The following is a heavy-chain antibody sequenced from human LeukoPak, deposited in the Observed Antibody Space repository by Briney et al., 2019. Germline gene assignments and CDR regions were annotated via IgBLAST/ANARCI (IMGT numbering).Heavy chain of an antibody. V-gene: IGHV4-34*01. CDR1: GGSFSGYY. D-gene: IGHD3-10*01. CDR3: ARGFSRYGSGSYPRGY. J-gene: IGHJ4*02. CDR2: INHSGST. Sequence: SETLSLTCAVYGGSFSGYYRSWIRQPPGKGLEWIGEINHSGSTNYNPSLKSRVTISVDTSKNQFSLKLSSVTAADTAVYYCARGFSRYGSGSYPRGYWGQGTLVTVSS.